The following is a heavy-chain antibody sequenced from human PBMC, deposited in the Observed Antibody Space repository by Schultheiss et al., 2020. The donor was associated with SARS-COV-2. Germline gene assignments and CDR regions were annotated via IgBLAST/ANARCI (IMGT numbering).Heavy chain of an antibody. Sequence: GGSLRLSCAASGFTFSSYAMSWVRQAPGKGLEWVSAIGTAGDTYYPGSVKGRFTISRENAKNSLYLQMNSLRAEDTAVYYCARELGGYDYRWFDPWGQGTLVTVSS. CDR1: GFTFSSYA. V-gene: IGHV3-13*01. J-gene: IGHJ5*02. D-gene: IGHD5-12*01. CDR2: IGTAGDT. CDR3: ARELGGYDYRWFDP.